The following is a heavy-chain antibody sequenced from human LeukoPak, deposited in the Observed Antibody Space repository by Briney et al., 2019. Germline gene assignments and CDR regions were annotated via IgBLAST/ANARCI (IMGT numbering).Heavy chain of an antibody. CDR2: MNPNSGNT. J-gene: IGHJ5*02. V-gene: IGHV1-8*01. CDR1: GYAFTSYD. D-gene: IGHD1-20*01. CDR3: ASALITGTTVWFDP. Sequence: ASVKVSCKASGYAFTSYDINWVRQATGQGLEWMGWMNPNSGNTGYAQKFQGRVTMTRNTSISTAYMELSSLRSEDTAVYYCASALITGTTVWFDPWGQGTLVTVSS.